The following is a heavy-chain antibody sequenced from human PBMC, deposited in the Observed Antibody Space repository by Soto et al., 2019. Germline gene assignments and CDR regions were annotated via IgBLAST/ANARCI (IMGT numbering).Heavy chain of an antibody. CDR3: ARDGTIFGVVITFDY. J-gene: IGHJ4*02. V-gene: IGHV1-69*04. D-gene: IGHD3-3*01. Sequence: SVKVSCKASGGTFSSYTISWVRQAPGQGLEWMGRIIPILGIANYAQKFQGRVTITADKSTSTAYMELSSLRSEDTAVYYCARDGTIFGVVITFDYWGQGTLVTVSS. CDR2: IIPILGIA. CDR1: GGTFSSYT.